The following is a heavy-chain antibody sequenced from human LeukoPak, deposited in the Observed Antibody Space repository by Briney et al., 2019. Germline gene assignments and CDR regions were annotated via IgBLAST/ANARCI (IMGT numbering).Heavy chain of an antibody. J-gene: IGHJ4*02. CDR2: ISAYNGNT. Sequence: AASLKGSCKASGYSFTSYGISWVRQAPGQGLEWMGCISAYNGNTNYAQKLQGRVTMTTDTSTSTAYMELRSLRSDDTAVYYCAGDSLGPWGIWSPFDYWCQGTLVIVSS. CDR3: AGDSLGPWGIWSPFDY. V-gene: IGHV1-18*04. CDR1: GYSFTSYG. D-gene: IGHD3-16*01.